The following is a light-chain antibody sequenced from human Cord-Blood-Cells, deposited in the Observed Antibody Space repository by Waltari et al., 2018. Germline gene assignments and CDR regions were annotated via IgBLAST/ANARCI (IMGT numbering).Light chain of an antibody. Sequence: QPASVSGSPGQSITISCTGTSSDVGGYNYVSWYQQHPGKAPKLMIYEVSNRPSGVSNRFSGSKSGNTSSLTISGLQAEDEADYYCSSYTSSSTWVFGGGTKLTVL. CDR3: SSYTSSSTWV. CDR1: SSDVGGYNY. V-gene: IGLV2-14*01. J-gene: IGLJ3*02. CDR2: EVS.